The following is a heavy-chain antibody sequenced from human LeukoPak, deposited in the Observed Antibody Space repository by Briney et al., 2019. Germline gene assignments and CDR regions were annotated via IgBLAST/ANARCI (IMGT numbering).Heavy chain of an antibody. V-gene: IGHV3-66*01. J-gene: IGHJ3*02. Sequence: GGSLRLSCAVSGFTVSNNYMSWVRQAPGKGLEWVSVIYSGGSTYYANSVKGRFSISRDNSKNTVYPQMNSPRAEDTAVYYCHQLGTFDIWGQGTMVTVSS. CDR2: IYSGGST. D-gene: IGHD5-24*01. CDR1: GFTVSNNY. CDR3: HQLGTFDI.